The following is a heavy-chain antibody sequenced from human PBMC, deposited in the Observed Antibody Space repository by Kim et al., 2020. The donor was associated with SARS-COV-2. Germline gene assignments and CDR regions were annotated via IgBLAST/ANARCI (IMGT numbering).Heavy chain of an antibody. D-gene: IGHD6-19*01. CDR3: ARDPSGWAGYFDL. CDR2: IYYSGNT. CDR1: GGSISTYY. V-gene: IGHV4-59*01. J-gene: IGHJ2*01. Sequence: SETLSLTCTVSGGSISTYYWSWIRQPPGKGLEWIGFIYYSGNTIYNPSLDSRITISLDTSKNQFSLKLTSVTAADTAVYYCARDPSGWAGYFDLWGRGA.